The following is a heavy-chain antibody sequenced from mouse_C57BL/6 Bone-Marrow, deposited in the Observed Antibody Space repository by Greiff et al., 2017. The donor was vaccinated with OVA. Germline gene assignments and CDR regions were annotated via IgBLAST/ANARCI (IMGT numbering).Heavy chain of an antibody. CDR2: IYPRSGNT. Sequence: QVQLKQSGAELARPGASVKLSCKASGYTFTSYGISWVKQRTGQGLEWIGEIYPRSGNTYYNEKFKGKATLTADKSSSTAYMELRSLTSEDSAVYFCARGVMRAMDYWGQGTSVTVSS. CDR3: ARGVMRAMDY. CDR1: GYTFTSYG. V-gene: IGHV1-81*01. J-gene: IGHJ4*01. D-gene: IGHD2-1*01.